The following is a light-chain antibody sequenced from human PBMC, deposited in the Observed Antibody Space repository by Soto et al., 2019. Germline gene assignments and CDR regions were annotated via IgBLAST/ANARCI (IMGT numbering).Light chain of an antibody. CDR2: DTS. V-gene: IGKV3-11*01. Sequence: EIVLTQSPATLSLSPGERATLSCRASQRVSSYLAWFQQKPGQAPRLLIYDTSNRATGIPARFSGSGSGTDFTLTISSLEPEDFAVYYCQQYGSSTLTFGGGTKVEIK. J-gene: IGKJ4*01. CDR3: QQYGSSTLT. CDR1: QRVSSY.